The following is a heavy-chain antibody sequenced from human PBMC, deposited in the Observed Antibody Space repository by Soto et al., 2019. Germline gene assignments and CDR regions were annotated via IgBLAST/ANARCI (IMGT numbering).Heavy chain of an antibody. J-gene: IGHJ4*02. CDR1: GYSFTRFG. CDR2: ISTYNGNT. Sequence: QVQLLPSGAEVKKPGASVRVSCKASGYSFTRFGISWVRQAPGQGLEWVGRISTYNGNTKHAQKLDGRDTVATDTSTSTAYMELRSPRSDDTAVYYGASDPHYSNLPQVLDYWGQGTLVTVSS. D-gene: IGHD6-13*01. CDR3: ASDPHYSNLPQVLDY. V-gene: IGHV1-18*01.